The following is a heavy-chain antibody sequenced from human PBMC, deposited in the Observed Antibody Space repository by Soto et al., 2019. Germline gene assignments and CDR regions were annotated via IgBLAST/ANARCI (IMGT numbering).Heavy chain of an antibody. J-gene: IGHJ4*01. CDR2: ISGSDGRT. Sequence: EVQMLESGGGLVRPGGSLRLSFAASGFTFSRYAMSWVRQAPGKGLEWVSTISGSDGRTYSTDSVKGRFTISRDNSRNTAYLQMNSLRVEDTAVYYCAKGVSQYTPLALFDYWGRGTLVTVSS. CDR3: AKGVSQYTPLALFDY. V-gene: IGHV3-23*01. CDR1: GFTFSRYA. D-gene: IGHD5-18*01.